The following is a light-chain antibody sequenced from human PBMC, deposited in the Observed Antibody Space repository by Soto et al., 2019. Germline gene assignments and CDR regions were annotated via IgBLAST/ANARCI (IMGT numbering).Light chain of an antibody. Sequence: NFMLTQPHSVSESPGKTVTISCTGSGGSIASNYVQWYQQRPGSAPTTVIYADNERFSGVPDRFSGAIDRSSNSASLTISGLRTEDEADYYCQSYDGAKVVFGGGTQLTVL. J-gene: IGLJ2*01. CDR2: ADN. CDR3: QSYDGAKVV. CDR1: GGSIASNY. V-gene: IGLV6-57*02.